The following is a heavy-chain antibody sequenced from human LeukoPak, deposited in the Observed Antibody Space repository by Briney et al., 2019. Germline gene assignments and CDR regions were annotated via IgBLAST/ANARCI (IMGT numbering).Heavy chain of an antibody. J-gene: IGHJ4*02. CDR2: INPRGGST. CDR3: ARLSDTAMPY. D-gene: IGHD5-18*01. CDR1: GYTFTSYY. Sequence: ASVKVSCKASGYTFTSYYMHWVRQAPGQGLEWMGIINPRGGSTSYAQKFQGRVTITTDESTSTAYMELSSLRSEDTAVYYCARLSDTAMPYWGQGALVTVSS. V-gene: IGHV1-46*01.